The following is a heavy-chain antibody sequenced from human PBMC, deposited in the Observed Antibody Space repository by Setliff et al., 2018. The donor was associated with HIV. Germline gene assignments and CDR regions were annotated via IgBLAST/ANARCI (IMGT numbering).Heavy chain of an antibody. Sequence: PSETLSLTCTVSGGSINSANYYWSWIRLPAGKGLEWVRRIYASGNTNYNPSLQSRVTILIDPSKNQFSLRLSSVTAADTAIYYCVGIYADYSYYLDVWGKGTTVTVSS. CDR1: GGSINSANYY. CDR2: IYASGNT. J-gene: IGHJ6*03. V-gene: IGHV4-61*02. CDR3: VGIYADYSYYLDV. D-gene: IGHD4-17*01.